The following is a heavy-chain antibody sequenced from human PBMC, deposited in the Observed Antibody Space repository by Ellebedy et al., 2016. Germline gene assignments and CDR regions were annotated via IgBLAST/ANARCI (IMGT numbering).Heavy chain of an antibody. Sequence: ASVKVSCKASGYTFTSFYLHWVRQAPGQGLEWMGRIIPILGIANYAQKFQDRVTIIADKSTSTAFMELSSLRSEDTAVYYCARTHTAMLEYNYGMDVWGQGTTVTVSS. D-gene: IGHD5-18*01. CDR3: ARTHTAMLEYNYGMDV. V-gene: IGHV1-69*02. CDR1: GYTFTSFY. J-gene: IGHJ6*02. CDR2: IIPILGIA.